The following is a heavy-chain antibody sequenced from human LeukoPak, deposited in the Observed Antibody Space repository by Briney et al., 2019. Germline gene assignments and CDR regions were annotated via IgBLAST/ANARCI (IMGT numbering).Heavy chain of an antibody. D-gene: IGHD6-19*01. J-gene: IGHJ4*02. CDR1: GFTVSINY. Sequence: GGSLRLSCAASGFTVSINYMSWVRQAPGKGLEWVSLIYSGGSTYYADSVKGRFTISRDNSKNTLYLQMNSLRAEDTAVYYCARDLERIAVAGAFDYWGQGTLVTVSS. CDR3: ARDLERIAVAGAFDY. V-gene: IGHV3-66*02. CDR2: IYSGGST.